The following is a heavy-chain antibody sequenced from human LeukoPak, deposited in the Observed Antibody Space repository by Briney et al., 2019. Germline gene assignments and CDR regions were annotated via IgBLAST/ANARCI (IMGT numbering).Heavy chain of an antibody. Sequence: GGSLRLSCAASGFTFSTYVMAWVRQPPGRGLEWVSGITTSGGTTYYADSVKGRFTISRDNSKNTLSLQMNGLRAEDTAVYYCAKDRNTMIVVGDFDYWGQGTLVTVSS. CDR2: ITTSGGTT. V-gene: IGHV3-23*01. CDR3: AKDRNTMIVVGDFDY. D-gene: IGHD3-22*01. CDR1: GFTFSTYV. J-gene: IGHJ4*02.